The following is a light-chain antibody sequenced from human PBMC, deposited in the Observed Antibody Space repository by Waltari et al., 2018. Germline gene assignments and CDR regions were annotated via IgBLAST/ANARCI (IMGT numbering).Light chain of an antibody. J-gene: IGLJ1*01. V-gene: IGLV2-14*01. CDR2: EVS. Sequence: QSALTQPPSVPGPPGPSLTISCSGTDSAVGASDFCSRYHQNPGKAPTLIIYEVSNRPSVISNRFAASKSGNTASLTISGLQAEDEADYYCSSYTTSSAPGVFGTGTRVTVL. CDR1: DSAVGASDF. CDR3: SSYTTSSAPGV.